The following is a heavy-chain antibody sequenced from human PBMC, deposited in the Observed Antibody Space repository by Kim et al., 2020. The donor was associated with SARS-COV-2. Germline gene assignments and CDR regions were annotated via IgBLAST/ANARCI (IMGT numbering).Heavy chain of an antibody. CDR3: AKTPVYVHYALGAFDI. V-gene: IGHV3-23*01. Sequence: SVKDRFTISRDNSKNTLSLQLNSLRAEDTAVYYCAKTPVYVHYALGAFDIWGQGTMVTVSS. D-gene: IGHD4-17*01. J-gene: IGHJ3*02.